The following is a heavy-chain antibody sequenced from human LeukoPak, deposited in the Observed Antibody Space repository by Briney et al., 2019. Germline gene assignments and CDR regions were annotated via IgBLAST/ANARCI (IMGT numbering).Heavy chain of an antibody. CDR3: ARDRGSGWYFNY. D-gene: IGHD6-19*01. V-gene: IGHV3-21*01. CDR2: ISSSSSYI. J-gene: IGHJ4*02. Sequence: GGSXRLXCAASGFTFSSYSMNWVRQAPGKGLEWVSSISSSSSYIYYADSVKGRFTISRDNAKNSLYLQMNSLRAEDTAVYYCARDRGSGWYFNYWGQGTLVTVSS. CDR1: GFTFSSYS.